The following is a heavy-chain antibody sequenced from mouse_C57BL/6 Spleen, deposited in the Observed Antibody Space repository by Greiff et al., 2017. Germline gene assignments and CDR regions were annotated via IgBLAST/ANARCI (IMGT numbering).Heavy chain of an antibody. CDR1: GYTFTSYW. Sequence: VQLQQPGTELVKPGASVKLSCKASGYTFTSYWMHWVKQRPGQGLEWIGNINPSNGGTNYNEKFKSKATLTVDKSSSTAYMQLSSLTSEDSAVYYCARTGITTVYYYAMDYWGQGTSVTVSS. CDR3: ARTGITTVYYYAMDY. D-gene: IGHD1-1*01. V-gene: IGHV1-53*01. J-gene: IGHJ4*01. CDR2: INPSNGGT.